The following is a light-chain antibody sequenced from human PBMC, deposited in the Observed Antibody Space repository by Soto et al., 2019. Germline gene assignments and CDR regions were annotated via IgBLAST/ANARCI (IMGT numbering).Light chain of an antibody. J-gene: IGKJ1*01. V-gene: IGKV1-39*01. CDR2: AAS. CDR3: QQSYSFPLT. CDR1: QGIRTY. Sequence: DIQMTQSPSSLSASVGDRVTITCRASQGIRTYLNWFQQPPRKAPKLLIYAASTLQSGVPSRFSGNASGTDFTLTINSLHPEDFATYHCQQSYSFPLTFGQGTKVEIK.